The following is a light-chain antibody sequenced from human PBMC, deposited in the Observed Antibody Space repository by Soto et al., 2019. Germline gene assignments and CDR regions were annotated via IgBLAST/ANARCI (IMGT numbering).Light chain of an antibody. CDR2: EVS. CDR1: SXDVGGYNY. V-gene: IGLV2-14*01. Sequence: QSVLTQPASVSGSPGQSITISCTGTSXDVGGYNYVSWYQQHPGKAPKLMIYEVSNRPSGVSNRFSGSKSGNTASLTISGLQAEHEADYSCSSYTSSSTYVFGTGTKGIV. J-gene: IGLJ1*01. CDR3: SSYTSSSTYV.